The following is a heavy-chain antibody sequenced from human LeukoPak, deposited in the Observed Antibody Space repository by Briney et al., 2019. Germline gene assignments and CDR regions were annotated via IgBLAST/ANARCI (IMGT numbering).Heavy chain of an antibody. Sequence: GGSLRLSCAASGFTFDDYAMHWARQAPGKGLEWVSGISWNSGSIGYADSVKGRFTISRDNAKNSLYLQMNSLRAEDTALYYCAKDRYSSGWDGIDYWGQGTLVTVSS. CDR1: GFTFDDYA. CDR3: AKDRYSSGWDGIDY. CDR2: ISWNSGSI. J-gene: IGHJ4*02. V-gene: IGHV3-9*01. D-gene: IGHD6-19*01.